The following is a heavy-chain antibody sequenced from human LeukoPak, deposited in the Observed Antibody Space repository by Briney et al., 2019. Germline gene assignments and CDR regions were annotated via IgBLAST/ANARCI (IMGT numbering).Heavy chain of an antibody. Sequence: PGRSLRLSCAASGFTFSSYGMHWVRQAPGKGLEWVAVISYDGSNKYYADSVKGRFTISRDNSKNTLYLQMNSLRAEDTAVYYCAWGYSYGEGGFDYWGQGTPVTVSS. J-gene: IGHJ4*02. CDR3: AWGYSYGEGGFDY. CDR2: ISYDGSNK. D-gene: IGHD5-18*01. V-gene: IGHV3-30*03. CDR1: GFTFSSYG.